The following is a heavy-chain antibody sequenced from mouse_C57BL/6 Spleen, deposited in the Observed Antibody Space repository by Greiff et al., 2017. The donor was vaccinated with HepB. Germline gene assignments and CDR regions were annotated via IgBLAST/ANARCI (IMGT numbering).Heavy chain of an antibody. CDR3: ARNYYGSSGRFAY. J-gene: IGHJ3*01. D-gene: IGHD1-1*01. V-gene: IGHV1-36*01. CDR1: GFTFTDHY. CDR2: VYPYNGGT. Sequence: VQLQQSGPVLVKPGPSVKISCKASGFTFTDHYMHWVKQSHGKSLEWIGLVYPYNGGTSYNQKFKGKATLTVDTSSSTAYMELNSLTSEDSAVYYCARNYYGSSGRFAYWGQGTLVTVSA.